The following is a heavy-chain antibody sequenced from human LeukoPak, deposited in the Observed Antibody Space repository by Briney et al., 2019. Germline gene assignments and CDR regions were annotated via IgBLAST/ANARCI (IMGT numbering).Heavy chain of an antibody. V-gene: IGHV4-59*01. CDR2: IHNSGRN. J-gene: IGHJ4*02. CDR3: ARTKGGCSGGNCPLGY. CDR1: GGSISSYC. Sequence: TSETLSLTCTVSGGSISSYCWSWIRQPPGKGLEXXGHIHNSGRNKSNPFLKSRITISVDTSKNQFSLKLSSVTAADTAVYYCARTKGGCSGGNCPLGYWGQGTLVTVSA. D-gene: IGHD2-15*01.